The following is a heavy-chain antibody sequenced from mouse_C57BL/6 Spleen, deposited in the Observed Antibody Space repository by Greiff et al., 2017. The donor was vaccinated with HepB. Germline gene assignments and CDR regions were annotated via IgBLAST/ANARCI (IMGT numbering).Heavy chain of an antibody. J-gene: IGHJ1*03. CDR3: ARKYYGSIGYFDV. Sequence: EVKLMESGGGLVKPGGSLKLSCAASGFTFSHYGMHWVRQAPEKGLEWVAYISSGSSTIYYADTVKGRFTISRDNAKNTLFLQMTSLRSEDTAMYYCARKYYGSIGYFDVWGTGTTVTVSS. V-gene: IGHV5-17*01. D-gene: IGHD1-1*01. CDR2: ISSGSSTI. CDR1: GFTFSHYG.